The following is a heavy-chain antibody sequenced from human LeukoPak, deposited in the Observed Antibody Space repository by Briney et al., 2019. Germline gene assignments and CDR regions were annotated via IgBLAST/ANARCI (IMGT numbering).Heavy chain of an antibody. CDR1: GYTFTSYY. J-gene: IGHJ4*02. CDR2: INPSGGST. Sequence: ASVKVSCKASGYTFTSYYMHWVRQAPGQGLGWMGIINPSGGSTSYAQKFQGRVTMTRDMSTSTVYMELSSLRSEDTAVYYCARRAYDYVWGSYRYARPFDYWGQGTLVTVSS. CDR3: ARRAYDYVWGSYRYARPFDY. D-gene: IGHD3-16*02. V-gene: IGHV1-46*01.